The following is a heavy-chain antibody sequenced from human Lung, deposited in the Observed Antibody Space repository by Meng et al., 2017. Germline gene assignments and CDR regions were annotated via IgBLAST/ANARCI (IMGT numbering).Heavy chain of an antibody. CDR3: ARRVHDGRHYHYFDY. D-gene: IGHD3-16*01. Sequence: QVQLQESGPGLVKPSETLSLTCTVSGGSIRSTSNYWDWIRQPPGTRLEWIGSIYYSGATYYNPSLKSRVTMSVDTSKNQLSLRLSSVTAADTAVYFCARRVHDGRHYHYFDYWGQGALVTVSS. CDR1: GGSIRSTSNY. J-gene: IGHJ4*02. CDR2: IYYSGAT. V-gene: IGHV4-39*01.